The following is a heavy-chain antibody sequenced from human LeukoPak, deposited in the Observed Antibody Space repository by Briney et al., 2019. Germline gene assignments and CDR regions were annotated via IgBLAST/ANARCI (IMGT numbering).Heavy chain of an antibody. Sequence: SETLSLTCTVSGGSITYYYWSWIRQPPGKGLEWIGYSHYSGTTNYNPSLKSLVTISVDTSKNQFSLRMTSVTAADTAVYYCARSSGTTWRDWFDPWGQGTLVTVSS. CDR2: SHYSGTT. V-gene: IGHV4-59*08. CDR3: ARSSGTTWRDWFDP. J-gene: IGHJ5*02. D-gene: IGHD1-14*01. CDR1: GGSITYYY.